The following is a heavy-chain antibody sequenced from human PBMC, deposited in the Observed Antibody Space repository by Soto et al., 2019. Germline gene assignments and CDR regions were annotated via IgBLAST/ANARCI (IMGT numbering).Heavy chain of an antibody. CDR2: IWYDGSNK. J-gene: IGHJ4*02. D-gene: IGHD3-3*01. Sequence: GSLSLFCAASGTTFSSYDMNWGGQAPGKGVEWVAVIWYDGSNKYFADSVKGLFTISRDNSKNTLYLQMNSLRAEDTAVYYCARARIKIFGVVIPPLDYWGQGTLVTVSS. V-gene: IGHV3-33*01. CDR1: GTTFSSYD. CDR3: ARARIKIFGVVIPPLDY.